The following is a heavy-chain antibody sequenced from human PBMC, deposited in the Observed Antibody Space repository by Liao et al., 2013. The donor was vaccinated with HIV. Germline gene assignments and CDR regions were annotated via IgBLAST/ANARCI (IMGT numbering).Heavy chain of an antibody. J-gene: IGHJ2*01. CDR1: GGSISSGSYY. V-gene: IGHV4-61*02. CDR2: IYTSGST. CDR3: ARTQYYDFWSGYYAWYFDL. D-gene: IGHD3-3*01. Sequence: QVQLQESGPGLVKPSQTLSLTCTVSGGSISSGSYYWSWIRQPAGKGLEWIGRIYTSGSTNYNPSLKSRVTISVDTSKNQFSLKLSSVTAADTAVYYCARTQYYDFWSGYYAWYFDLWGRGTLVTVSS.